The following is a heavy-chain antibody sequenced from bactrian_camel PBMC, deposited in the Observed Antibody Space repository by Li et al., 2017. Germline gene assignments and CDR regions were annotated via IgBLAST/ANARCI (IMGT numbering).Heavy chain of an antibody. CDR3: AADEGYYGGGRVCLSYKY. D-gene: IGHD3*01. V-gene: IGHV3S55*01. Sequence: VQLVESGGDSVQAGGSLRLSCSASGVSLTPYRMAWFRQTPGNEREGVATIGIYGATRYSDSVKGRFTISKDNVKNSLYLQMDSLKPEDTAMYYCAADEGYYGGGRVCLSYKYWGQGTQVTVS. CDR2: IGIYGAT. CDR1: GVSLTPYR. J-gene: IGHJ4*01.